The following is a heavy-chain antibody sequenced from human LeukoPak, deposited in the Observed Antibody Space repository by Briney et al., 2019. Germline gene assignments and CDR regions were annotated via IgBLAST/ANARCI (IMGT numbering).Heavy chain of an antibody. CDR3: ARDRRGIAVAGPGWFDP. V-gene: IGHV1-2*06. Sequence: GASVKVSCKASGYTFTGYYMHWVRQAPGQGLEWMGRINPNSGGTNYAQKFQGRVTMTRDTSISTAYMELSRLRSDDTAVYYCARDRRGIAVAGPGWFDPWGQGTLVTVSS. J-gene: IGHJ5*02. CDR1: GYTFTGYY. CDR2: INPNSGGT. D-gene: IGHD6-19*01.